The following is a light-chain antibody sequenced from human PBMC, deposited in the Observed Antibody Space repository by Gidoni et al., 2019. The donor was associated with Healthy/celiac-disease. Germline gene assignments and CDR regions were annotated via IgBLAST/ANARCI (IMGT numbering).Light chain of an antibody. Sequence: QTVVTQEPSFSVSPGGTVTLTCGLSSGSVSTSYYPSGYQQTPGQAPRTPIYSTNTRSSGVPDRFSGSILGNKAALTITGAQADDESDYYCVLYMGSGINWVFGGGTKLTVL. J-gene: IGLJ3*02. CDR3: VLYMGSGINWV. CDR1: SGSVSTSYY. CDR2: STN. V-gene: IGLV8-61*01.